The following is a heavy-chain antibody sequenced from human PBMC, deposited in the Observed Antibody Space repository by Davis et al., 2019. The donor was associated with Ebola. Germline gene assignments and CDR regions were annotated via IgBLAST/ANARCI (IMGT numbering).Heavy chain of an antibody. V-gene: IGHV1-3*01. CDR2: INAGNGNT. CDR1: GYTFTSYA. D-gene: IGHD6-13*01. Sequence: ASVQVSCKASGYTFTSYAMHWVRQAPGQRLEWMGWINAGNGNTKYSQKFQGRVTITRDTSASTAYMELSSLRSEDTAVYYCARGVAAADYYFDYWGQGTLVTVSS. J-gene: IGHJ4*02. CDR3: ARGVAAADYYFDY.